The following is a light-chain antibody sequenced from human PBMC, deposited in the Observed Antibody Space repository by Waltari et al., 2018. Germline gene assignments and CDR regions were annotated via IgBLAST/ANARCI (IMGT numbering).Light chain of an antibody. CDR3: LQYNYRSPGT. CDR1: ETVGRN. CDR2: DAS. V-gene: IGKV3-15*01. J-gene: IGKJ4*01. Sequence: ETVMTQSPATLSVSPGEQVTLSCRASETVGRNLAWYQEKPGQAPRLVIYDASTRASGIPPCISGCGSRTDFTRTISGLQSADSAVYLCLQYNYRSPGTFGGGTYVEV.